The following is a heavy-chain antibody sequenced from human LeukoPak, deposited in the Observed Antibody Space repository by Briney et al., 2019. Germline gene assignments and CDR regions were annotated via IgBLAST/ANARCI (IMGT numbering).Heavy chain of an antibody. V-gene: IGHV3-33*01. CDR3: ARDGPTTVTTDNAFEI. CDR1: GFTFSSYG. Sequence: PGGSLRLSCAASGFTFSSYGMHWVRQAPGKGLEWVAVIWYDGSNKYYADSVKGRFTISRDNSKNTLYLQMNSLRAEDMAVYYCARDGPTTVTTDNAFEIWGQGTMVTVSS. D-gene: IGHD4-17*01. J-gene: IGHJ3*02. CDR2: IWYDGSNK.